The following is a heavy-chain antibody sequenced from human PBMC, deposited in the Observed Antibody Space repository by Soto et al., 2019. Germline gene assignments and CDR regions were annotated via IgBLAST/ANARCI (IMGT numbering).Heavy chain of an antibody. CDR2: VSHDGRNT. V-gene: IGHV3-30*18. J-gene: IGHJ4*02. D-gene: IGHD6-19*01. CDR1: GFTFSDYA. Sequence: VQLVESGGGVGQPGRSLRLSCAASGFTFSDYAMHWVRQAPGKGLEWVAVVSHDGRNTHYADSVKGRFTISRDSSKNTLSLEMTSLRAEDTAVYYCAKGGRQWLVTSDFNYWGQGALVTVSS. CDR3: AKGGRQWLVTSDFNY.